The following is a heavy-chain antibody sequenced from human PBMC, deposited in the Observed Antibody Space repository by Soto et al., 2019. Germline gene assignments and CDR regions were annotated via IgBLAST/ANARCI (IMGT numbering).Heavy chain of an antibody. V-gene: IGHV4-39*07. D-gene: IGHD7-27*01. Sequence: SETLSLTCTVSGGSISSSSYYWDWIRQPPGKGLEWIGSIYYSGSTYYNPSLKSRVTISVDTSKNQFSLKLSSVTAADTAVYYCARALTGDRPPYFDYWGQGTLVTVSS. CDR1: GGSISSSSYY. CDR3: ARALTGDRPPYFDY. CDR2: IYYSGST. J-gene: IGHJ4*02.